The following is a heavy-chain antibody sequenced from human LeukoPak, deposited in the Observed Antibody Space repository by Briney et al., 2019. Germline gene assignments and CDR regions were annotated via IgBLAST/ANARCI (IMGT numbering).Heavy chain of an antibody. CDR2: IYHSGST. V-gene: IGHV4-30-2*03. Sequence: SQTLSLTCTVSGGSISSGGYYWSWIRQPPGKGLEWIGYIYHSGSTYYNPSLKSRVTISVDTSKNQFSLKLSSVTAADTAVYYCARPYSSGWSGDYYYYMDVWGKGTTVTVSS. J-gene: IGHJ6*03. CDR3: ARPYSSGWSGDYYYYMDV. D-gene: IGHD6-19*01. CDR1: GGSISSGGYY.